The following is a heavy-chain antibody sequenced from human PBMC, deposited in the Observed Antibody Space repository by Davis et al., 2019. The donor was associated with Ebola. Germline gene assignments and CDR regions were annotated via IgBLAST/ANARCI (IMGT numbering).Heavy chain of an antibody. J-gene: IGHJ4*02. CDR3: ARSHSDWLLPFDY. CDR2: ISYTGST. Sequence: MPSETLSLTCTVSGGSIISSFYSWGWIRQPPGKGLEWIGYISYTGSTNFNPSLKSRVTISVDTSKNQVSLKLSSVTAADTAVYYCARSHSDWLLPFDYWGQGTLATVSS. D-gene: IGHD3-9*01. V-gene: IGHV4-61*05. CDR1: GGSIISSFYS.